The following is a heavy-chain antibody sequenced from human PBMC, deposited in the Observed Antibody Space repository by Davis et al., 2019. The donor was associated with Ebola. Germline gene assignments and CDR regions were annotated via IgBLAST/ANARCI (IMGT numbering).Heavy chain of an antibody. D-gene: IGHD1-26*01. Sequence: GESLKISCAASGFSFSSYAMHWVRQAPGKGLEWVAVISYDGSNKYYADSVKGRFTISRDNSKNTLYLQMNSLRAEDTAVYYCAKGRGFLGATCWFDPWGQGTLVTVSS. CDR3: AKGRGFLGATCWFDP. CDR2: ISYDGSNK. CDR1: GFSFSSYA. J-gene: IGHJ5*02. V-gene: IGHV3-30*18.